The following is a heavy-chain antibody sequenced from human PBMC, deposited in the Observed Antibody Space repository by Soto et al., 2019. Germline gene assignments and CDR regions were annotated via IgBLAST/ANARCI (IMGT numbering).Heavy chain of an antibody. D-gene: IGHD3-16*01. Sequence: GGSLRLSCAGSGFRFSSSWMSWIRQAPGKGLEWVAHINQGGSQKYYVDSAKGRFTISRDNAKTSLYLQMNNLRAEDTATYYCASWADAADEDYFHHWGQGTLVTAPQ. CDR3: ASWADAADEDYFHH. V-gene: IGHV3-7*03. J-gene: IGHJ1*01. CDR1: GFRFSSSW. CDR2: INQGGSQK.